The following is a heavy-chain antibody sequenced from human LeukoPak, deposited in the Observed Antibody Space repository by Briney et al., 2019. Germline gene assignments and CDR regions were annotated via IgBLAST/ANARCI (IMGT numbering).Heavy chain of an antibody. CDR3: AKDPDCTSGICYTFFDY. J-gene: IGHJ4*02. V-gene: IGHV3-74*01. Sequence: GGSLRLSCAASGFTFSSYWMHWVRQAPGKGLVWVSRINSDGSSTSYADSVKGRFTISRDNSKNTLYLQMNSLRAEDTAVYYCAKDPDCTSGICYTFFDYWGQGTLVTVSS. D-gene: IGHD2-8*01. CDR2: INSDGSST. CDR1: GFTFSSYW.